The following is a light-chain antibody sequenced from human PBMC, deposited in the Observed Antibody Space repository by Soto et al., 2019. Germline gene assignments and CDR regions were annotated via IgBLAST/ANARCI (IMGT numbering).Light chain of an antibody. CDR2: DTS. CDR1: QSVTGTN. CDR3: QQYSIWRT. J-gene: IGKJ1*01. V-gene: IGKV3-15*01. Sequence: EIVLTQSPGTLSLSPGEGATLSCRASQSVTGTNLAWYQQRPGQAPRLLIYDTSTRATGIPARFSGSGSGTEFTLTISGLQSEDFAVYYCQQYSIWRTFGQGTKVDIK.